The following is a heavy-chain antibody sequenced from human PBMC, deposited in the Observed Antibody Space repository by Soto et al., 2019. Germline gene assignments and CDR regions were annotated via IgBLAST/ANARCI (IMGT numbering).Heavy chain of an antibody. CDR2: IIPILGIA. J-gene: IGHJ6*02. V-gene: IGHV1-69*08. Sequence: QVQLVQSGAEVKKPGSSVKVSCKASGGTFSSYTISWVRQAPGQGLEWMGRIIPILGIANYAQKFQGRVTITADKSTSTAYMELSSLRSEDTAVYYCGREVPAAPTYAIGYYYYGMDVWGQGTTVTVSS. CDR1: GGTFSSYT. CDR3: GREVPAAPTYAIGYYYYGMDV. D-gene: IGHD2-2*01.